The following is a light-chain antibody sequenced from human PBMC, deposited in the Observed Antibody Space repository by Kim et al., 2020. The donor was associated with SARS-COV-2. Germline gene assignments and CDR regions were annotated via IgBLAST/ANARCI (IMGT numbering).Light chain of an antibody. CDR1: QDIRND. J-gene: IGKJ5*01. CDR3: LQHSTYPIT. CDR2: GAS. V-gene: IGKV1-17*01. Sequence: ASAGDRVTITCRASQDIRNDLGWYQQNPGRAPKRLTYGASSLQSGVPSRFSGSGSGTEFTLTISSVQPEDFATYFCLQHSTYPITFGQGTRLEIK.